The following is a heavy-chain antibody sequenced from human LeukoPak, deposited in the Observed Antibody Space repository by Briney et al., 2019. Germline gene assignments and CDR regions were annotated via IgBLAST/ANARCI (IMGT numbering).Heavy chain of an antibody. D-gene: IGHD6-19*01. CDR3: AKPISGGLAVTADWFHP. Sequence: GGSLRLSCAASGFSFSSFAMTWLRQPPGKGLEWVSTINANSGTTSYAASVRGRFTISRDNSKNTLYLQVNTLRADDTATYYCAKPISGGLAVTADWFHPWGQGTLVVVSS. V-gene: IGHV3-23*01. CDR1: GFSFSSFA. CDR2: INANSGTT. J-gene: IGHJ5*01.